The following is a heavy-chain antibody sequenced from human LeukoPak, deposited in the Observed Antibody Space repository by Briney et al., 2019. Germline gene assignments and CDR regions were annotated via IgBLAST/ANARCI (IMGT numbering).Heavy chain of an antibody. CDR1: GFNFSSYE. Sequence: PGGSLRLSCAASGFNFSSYEMNLVRQAPGKGLEWVSYISSSGSTIYYADSVKGRFTISRDNAKNSLYLQMNSLRAEDTAVYYCARINIVGATGGFDYWGQGTLVTVSS. D-gene: IGHD1-26*01. J-gene: IGHJ4*02. CDR2: ISSSGSTI. CDR3: ARINIVGATGGFDY. V-gene: IGHV3-48*03.